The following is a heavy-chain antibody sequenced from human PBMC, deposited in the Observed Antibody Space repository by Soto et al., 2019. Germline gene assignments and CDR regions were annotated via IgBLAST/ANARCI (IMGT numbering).Heavy chain of an antibody. J-gene: IGHJ6*02. Sequence: ASVKVSCKTSGCTLTSHYIHWVRQAPGQGLEWMGRIIPILGIANYAQKFQGRVTITADKSTSTVYMELSSLRSEDTAVYYCARDQAHGMDVWGQGTTVTVSS. CDR1: GCTLTSHY. D-gene: IGHD6-6*01. CDR3: ARDQAHGMDV. V-gene: IGHV1-69*04. CDR2: IIPILGIA.